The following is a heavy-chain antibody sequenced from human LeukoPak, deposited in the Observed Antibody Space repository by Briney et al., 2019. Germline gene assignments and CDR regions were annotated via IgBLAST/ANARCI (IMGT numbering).Heavy chain of an antibody. CDR3: AKDGSWSCTD. CDR2: ISYDGSDK. Sequence: PGGSLRLSCEAFGFTFSSYGMHWVRQAPGKGLEWVSVISYDGSDKYYADSVKGRFTVSRDTFKNTLYLQMNSLRGDDTAVYYCAKDGSWSCTDWGQGTLVRVSS. D-gene: IGHD2-8*02. J-gene: IGHJ4*02. CDR1: GFTFSSYG. V-gene: IGHV3-30*19.